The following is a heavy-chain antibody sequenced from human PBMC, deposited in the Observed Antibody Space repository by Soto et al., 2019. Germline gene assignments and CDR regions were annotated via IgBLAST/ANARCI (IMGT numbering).Heavy chain of an antibody. D-gene: IGHD6-13*01. Sequence: WSLRLSCAASGFTFSNACMSWVRHAPGKGLEWVGRIKSKTDGGTTDYAAPVKGRFTISRDDSKNTLYLQMNSLKTEDTAVYYCTTDSSSWLLMGYWGQGTLVTVSS. CDR1: GFTFSNAC. CDR2: IKSKTDGGTT. J-gene: IGHJ4*02. V-gene: IGHV3-15*01. CDR3: TTDSSSWLLMGY.